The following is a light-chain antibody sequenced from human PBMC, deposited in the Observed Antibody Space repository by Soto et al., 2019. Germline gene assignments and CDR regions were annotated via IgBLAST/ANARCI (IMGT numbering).Light chain of an antibody. CDR3: KQYGGSPRT. CDR2: GAS. V-gene: IGKV3-20*01. CDR1: QSVSSSY. Sequence: EIVLTQSPGTLSLSPGERATLSCRASQSVSSSYLAWYQQKPGQAPRLLIFGASSRATGIQDRFRGSGSGTDFTLTIRRLEPEDFAVYYCKQYGGSPRTFGQGTKVDIK. J-gene: IGKJ1*01.